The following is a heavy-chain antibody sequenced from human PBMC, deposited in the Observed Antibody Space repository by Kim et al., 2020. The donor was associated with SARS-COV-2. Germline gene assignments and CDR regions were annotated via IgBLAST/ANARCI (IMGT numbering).Heavy chain of an antibody. Sequence: ASVKVSCKASGYTFTNYKMHWVRQAPGQGLEWMGIFTPIDGATTFAQKFQGRVTLTRDTSTSTVYMELGSLGSGDTAVYYCARDTTKWSFDYWSQGTLVTVSS. CDR2: FTPIDGAT. V-gene: IGHV1-46*01. D-gene: IGHD1-26*01. CDR3: ARDTTKWSFDY. J-gene: IGHJ4*02. CDR1: GYTFTNYK.